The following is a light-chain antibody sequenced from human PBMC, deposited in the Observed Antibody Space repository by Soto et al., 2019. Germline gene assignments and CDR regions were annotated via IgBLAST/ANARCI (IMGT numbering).Light chain of an antibody. CDR3: QQSNNWPPYT. V-gene: IGKV3-15*01. J-gene: IGKJ2*01. CDR2: GSS. Sequence: EIVMTQSPATLSVSPGERATLSCRASQSISSNLAWYQQKPGQAPRLLIYGSSTRATGIPARFSGSGSGTEFTLTISSLQSEDFAVYYCQQSNNWPPYTFGQGTKLEI. CDR1: QSISSN.